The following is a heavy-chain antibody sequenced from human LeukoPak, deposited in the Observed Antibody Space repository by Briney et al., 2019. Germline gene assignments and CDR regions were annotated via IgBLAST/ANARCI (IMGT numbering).Heavy chain of an antibody. CDR2: INHSGST. J-gene: IGHJ5*02. Sequence: SETLSLTCAVYGGSFSDYYWTWIRQPPGKGLEWIGEINHSGSTNYNPSLKSRVTISVDTSKNQFSLKLSSVTAADTAVYYCARDVGSSSRDWFDPWGQGTLVTVSS. V-gene: IGHV4-34*01. CDR1: GGSFSDYY. D-gene: IGHD6-13*01. CDR3: ARDVGSSSRDWFDP.